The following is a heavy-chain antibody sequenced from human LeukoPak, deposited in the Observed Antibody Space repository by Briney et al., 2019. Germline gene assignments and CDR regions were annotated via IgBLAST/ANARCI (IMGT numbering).Heavy chain of an antibody. CDR1: GFTFSSYW. CDR3: AREDHSKYEY. V-gene: IGHV3-7*01. Sequence: GGSLRLSWAASGFTFSSYWMSWVRQAPGKGLEWVANIKQDGSDKYYVDSVKGRFTISKDDAKNSLYLQMNNLRSEDTGVYYCAREDHSKYEYWGQGTLVTVSS. CDR2: IKQDGSDK. J-gene: IGHJ4*02. D-gene: IGHD4-11*01.